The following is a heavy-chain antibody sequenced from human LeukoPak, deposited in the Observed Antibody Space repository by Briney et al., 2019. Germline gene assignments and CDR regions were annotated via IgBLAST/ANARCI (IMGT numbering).Heavy chain of an antibody. J-gene: IGHJ3*02. CDR3: AKDPRNILTGDYDDFDI. Sequence: RASVKVSCKASGYTSSNYCIHWLRQAPGQGLEWMGIFNPTYGSPIYAQTFEGGVTMTSDMSTSTFYMELSTLRSEDTAVYFCAKDPRNILTGDYDDFDIWGQGTMVIVSS. V-gene: IGHV1-46*01. D-gene: IGHD3-9*01. CDR2: FNPTYGSP. CDR1: GYTSSNYC.